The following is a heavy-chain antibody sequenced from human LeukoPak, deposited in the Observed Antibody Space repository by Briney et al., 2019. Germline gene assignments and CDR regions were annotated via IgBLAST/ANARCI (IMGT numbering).Heavy chain of an antibody. CDR1: GGTFSSYA. V-gene: IGHV1-69*05. J-gene: IGHJ6*03. CDR2: VIPIFGTA. D-gene: IGHD3-3*01. CDR3: ARAPLESYYYYYMDV. Sequence: SVKVSCKACGGTFSSYAISWVRQAPGRGLEWMGGVIPIFGTANYAQKFQGRVTITTDESTSTAYMELSSLRSEDTAVYYCARAPLESYYYYYMDVWGKGTTVTVSS.